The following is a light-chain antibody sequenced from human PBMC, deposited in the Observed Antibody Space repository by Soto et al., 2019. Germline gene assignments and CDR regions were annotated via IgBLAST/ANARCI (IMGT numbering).Light chain of an antibody. Sequence: EIVMTQSPATLSVSPGEDFTLSCRASQIVPSRIAWYQQKPGHAPSLLIYGASTRATGVPDRFSGTGSGTEFTLTISSLKSEDYAVYYCQQHKSWPPITFGQGTQLEIK. CDR1: QIVPSR. CDR2: GAS. J-gene: IGKJ5*01. V-gene: IGKV3-15*01. CDR3: QQHKSWPPIT.